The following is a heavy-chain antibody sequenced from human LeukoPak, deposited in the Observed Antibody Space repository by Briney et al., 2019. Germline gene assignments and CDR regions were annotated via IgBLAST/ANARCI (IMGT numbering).Heavy chain of an antibody. Sequence: KASETLSLTCTVSGGSISSGSYYWSWIRQPAGKGLEWIGHIYTTGRTNFNPSLKSRVTISLDTSKNQFSLKLSSVTAADTAVYFCARGPYSYDSSGAFDIWGQGTMVTISS. CDR3: ARGPYSYDSSGAFDI. J-gene: IGHJ3*02. CDR1: GGSISSGSYY. V-gene: IGHV4-61*09. CDR2: IYTTGRT. D-gene: IGHD3-22*01.